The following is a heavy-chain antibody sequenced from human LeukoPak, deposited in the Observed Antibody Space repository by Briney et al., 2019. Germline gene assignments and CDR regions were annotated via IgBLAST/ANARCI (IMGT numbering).Heavy chain of an antibody. CDR2: MNPNSGNT. Sequence: ASVKVSCKASGYTFTSYDINWVRQATGQGLEWMGWMNPNSGNTGYAQKFQGRVTMTRNTSISTAYMELSSLRSEDTAVYYCARGQFLSGYDIYYYYGMDVWGQGTTVTVSS. J-gene: IGHJ6*02. CDR1: GYTFTSYD. V-gene: IGHV1-8*02. CDR3: ARGQFLSGYDIYYYYGMDV. D-gene: IGHD5-12*01.